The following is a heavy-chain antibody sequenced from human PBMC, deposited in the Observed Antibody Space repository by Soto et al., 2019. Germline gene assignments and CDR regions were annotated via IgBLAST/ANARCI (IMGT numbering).Heavy chain of an antibody. CDR2: IDYSVST. V-gene: IGHV4-59*08. D-gene: IGHD3-16*02. CDR1: SGSISSYY. J-gene: IGHJ6*03. Sequence: SDTLSITFTVSSGSISSYYCIWIRPPPLKGLECMGCIDYSVSTNYNPSLKSRVTISVDTSKNQFSLKLSSVTAADTAVYYCARCQIPGMITFGGVIVIPPSRNYYYYMEVWGKGTTVTVSS. CDR3: ARCQIPGMITFGGVIVIPPSRNYYYYMEV.